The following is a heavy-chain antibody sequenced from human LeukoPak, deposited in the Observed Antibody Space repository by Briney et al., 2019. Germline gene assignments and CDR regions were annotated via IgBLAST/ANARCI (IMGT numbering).Heavy chain of an antibody. V-gene: IGHV3-23*01. CDR2: ISGDAGVT. Sequence: GGSLRLSCVASGFTFSDSVMSWVRQAPGKGLEWVSAISGDAGVTYYAASVKGRFTISRDNSKNTVYLQMNSLRAEDTAVYYCAKTTTGYSSGRFPGWPVDYWGQGTLVTVPS. CDR1: GFTFSDSV. CDR3: AKTTTGYSSGRFPGWPVDY. J-gene: IGHJ4*02. D-gene: IGHD6-19*01.